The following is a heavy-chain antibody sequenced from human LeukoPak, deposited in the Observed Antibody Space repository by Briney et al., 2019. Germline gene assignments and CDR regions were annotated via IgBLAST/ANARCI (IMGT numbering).Heavy chain of an antibody. CDR2: INHSGST. CDR1: GGSFSGYY. Sequence: PSETLSLTCAVYGGSFSGYYWSWIRQPPGKGLEWIGEINHSGSTNYNPPLKSRVTISVDASKNQFSLKLSSVTAADTAVYYCARRNWGSVYSFDYWGQGTLVTVSS. V-gene: IGHV4-34*01. J-gene: IGHJ4*02. D-gene: IGHD7-27*01. CDR3: ARRNWGSVYSFDY.